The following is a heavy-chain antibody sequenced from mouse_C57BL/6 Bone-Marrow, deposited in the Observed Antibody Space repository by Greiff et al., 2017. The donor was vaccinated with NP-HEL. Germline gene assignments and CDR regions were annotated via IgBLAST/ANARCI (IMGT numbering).Heavy chain of an antibody. CDR2: ISGGGGNT. CDR3: ASRYYGSREDYFDY. J-gene: IGHJ2*01. CDR1: GFTFSSYT. Sequence: EVKLMESGGGLVKPGGSLKLSCAASGFTFSSYTMSWVRQTPEKRLEWVATISGGGGNTYYPDSVKGRFTISRDNAKNTLYLQMSRLRSEDTALYYCASRYYGSREDYFDYWGQGTTLTVSS. V-gene: IGHV5-9*01. D-gene: IGHD1-1*01.